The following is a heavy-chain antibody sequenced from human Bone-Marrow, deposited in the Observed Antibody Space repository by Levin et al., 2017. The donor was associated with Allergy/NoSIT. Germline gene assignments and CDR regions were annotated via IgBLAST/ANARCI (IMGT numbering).Heavy chain of an antibody. J-gene: IGHJ4*02. CDR1: GYTFTSYW. D-gene: IGHD6-19*01. CDR2: IYPGDSDS. Sequence: KVSCKGSGYTFTSYWVAWVRQRPGQGLEWMGLIYPGDSDSIYSPSFQGQVTISVDRSVSTAYLQWSSLKASDTAMYYCAKHREQIAVAGQTYSFDHWGQGTLVTVSS. CDR3: AKHREQIAVAGQTYSFDH. V-gene: IGHV5-51*01.